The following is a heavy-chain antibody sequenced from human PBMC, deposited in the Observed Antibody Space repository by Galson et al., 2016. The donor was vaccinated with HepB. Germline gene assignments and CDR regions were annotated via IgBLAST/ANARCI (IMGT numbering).Heavy chain of an antibody. J-gene: IGHJ5*02. V-gene: IGHV4-4*02. CDR3: TRVQVNYDSSGYFSS. CDR1: GAFISSRNW. Sequence: SETLSLTCAVSGAFISSRNWWSWVRQPPGKGLEWIGEIYHTGSTNYNPSLKSRVTISLDKSKNQFSLRLSSVTAADTAIYYCTRVQVNYDSSGYFSSWGQGTPVTVSS. CDR2: IYHTGST. D-gene: IGHD3-22*01.